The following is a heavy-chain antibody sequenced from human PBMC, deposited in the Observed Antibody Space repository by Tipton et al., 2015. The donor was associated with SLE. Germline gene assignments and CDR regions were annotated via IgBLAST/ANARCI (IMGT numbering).Heavy chain of an antibody. V-gene: IGHV5-51*03. Sequence: QSGPEVKKPGESLKISCKGSGYSFTNYWIGWVRQMPGKGLEWMGIIYPGDSDTRYSPSFQGQVTISADKSISTAYLQWRSLKASDPAMYYCARSRGVGGYDDPALGMGGWGQGTPVTVSS. CDR3: ARSRGVGGYDDPALGMGG. CDR1: GYSFTNYW. D-gene: IGHD5-12*01. J-gene: IGHJ6*02. CDR2: IYPGDSDT.